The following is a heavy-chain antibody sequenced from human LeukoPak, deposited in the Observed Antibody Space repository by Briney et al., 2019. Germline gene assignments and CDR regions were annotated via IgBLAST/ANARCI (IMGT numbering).Heavy chain of an antibody. D-gene: IGHD3-3*01. CDR1: GFTFSSYW. Sequence: GGSLRLSCAASGFTFSSYWMSWVRQAPGKGLEWVANIKQDGSEKYYVDSVKGRFTISRDNAKNSLYLQMNSLRAEDTAVYYCARESLRFLEWLLPTQDFDYWGQGVLVTVS. V-gene: IGHV3-7*01. J-gene: IGHJ4*02. CDR3: ARESLRFLEWLLPTQDFDY. CDR2: IKQDGSEK.